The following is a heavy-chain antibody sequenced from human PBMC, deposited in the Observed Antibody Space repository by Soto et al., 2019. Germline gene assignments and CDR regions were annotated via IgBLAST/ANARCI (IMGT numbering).Heavy chain of an antibody. V-gene: IGHV1-46*01. CDR3: ARETWNYGWFDP. J-gene: IGHJ5*02. Sequence: GAAVKVSCKASGYTFTTYYIHWVRQAPGQGLEWMGIINPSGGNTGYAQKFQGRVTMTRNTSISTAYMELSSLRSEDTAVYYCARETWNYGWFDPWGQGTLVTVSS. CDR2: INPSGGNT. CDR1: GYTFTTYY. D-gene: IGHD1-7*01.